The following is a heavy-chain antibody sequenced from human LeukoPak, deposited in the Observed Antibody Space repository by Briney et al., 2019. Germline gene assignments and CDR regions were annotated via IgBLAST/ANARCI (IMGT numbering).Heavy chain of an antibody. CDR3: ARGGYCSSTSCYGGNWFDP. D-gene: IGHD2-2*01. Sequence: PSQTLSLTCAVSGYSISSGCYWGWIRQPPGKGLEWIGSIYHSGSTYYNPSLKSRVTISVDTSENQFSLKLSSVTAADTAVYYCARGGYCSSTSCYGGNWFDPWGQGTLVTVSS. J-gene: IGHJ5*02. V-gene: IGHV4-38-2*01. CDR1: GYSISSGCY. CDR2: IYHSGST.